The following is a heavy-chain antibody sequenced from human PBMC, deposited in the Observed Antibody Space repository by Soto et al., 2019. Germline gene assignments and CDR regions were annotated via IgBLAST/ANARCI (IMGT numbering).Heavy chain of an antibody. J-gene: IGHJ3*02. CDR2: IIPILGIA. CDR3: ARDVPSPAAGDAFDI. V-gene: IGHV1-69*04. D-gene: IGHD2-2*01. Sequence: SVKVSCKASGYTFTSYTISWVRQAPGQGLEWMGRIIPILGIANYAQKFQGRVTITADKSTSTAYMELSSLRSEDTAVYYCARDVPSPAAGDAFDIWGQGTMVTVSS. CDR1: GYTFTSYT.